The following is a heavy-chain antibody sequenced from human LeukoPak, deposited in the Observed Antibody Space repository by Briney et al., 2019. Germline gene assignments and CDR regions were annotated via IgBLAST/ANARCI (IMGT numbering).Heavy chain of an antibody. J-gene: IGHJ4*02. CDR2: IRYDGSNK. CDR1: GFTFSSYG. Sequence: SGGSLRLSCAASGFTFSSYGMHWVRQAPGKGLEWVAFIRYDGSNKYYADSVKGRFTISRDNSKNTLYLQMNSLRAEDTAVYYCARSQGGSVWRRSHCSSTSCHLDYWGQGTLVTVSS. V-gene: IGHV3-30*02. CDR3: ARSQGGSVWRRSHCSSTSCHLDY. D-gene: IGHD2-2*01.